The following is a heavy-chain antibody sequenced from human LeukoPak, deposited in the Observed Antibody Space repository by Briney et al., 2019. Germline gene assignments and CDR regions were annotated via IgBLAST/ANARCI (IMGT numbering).Heavy chain of an antibody. D-gene: IGHD3-10*01. CDR1: GFTFSSYA. CDR3: AKDRPKLLWFGELSNDAFDI. J-gene: IGHJ3*02. CDR2: ISGSGGST. Sequence: GGSLRLSCAASGFTFSSYAMSWVRQAPGKGLEWVSAISGSGGSTYYADSVKGRFTISRDNSKNTLYLQMNSLRAEDTAVYYCAKDRPKLLWFGELSNDAFDIWGQGTMVTVSS. V-gene: IGHV3-23*01.